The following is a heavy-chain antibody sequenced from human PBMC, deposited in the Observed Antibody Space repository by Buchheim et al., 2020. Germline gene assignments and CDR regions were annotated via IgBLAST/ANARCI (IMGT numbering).Heavy chain of an antibody. CDR2: ISGSGGST. D-gene: IGHD2-2*01. CDR1: GFTFSSYA. V-gene: IGHV3-23*01. Sequence: EVQLLESGGGLVQPGGSLRLSCAASGFTFSSYAMSWVRQAPGKGLEWVSAISGSGGSTYYADSVKGRFTISSANSKNTLYLQMNSLRAEDTAVYYCAKDLYCSSTSCYGYYYYYGMDVWGQGTT. CDR3: AKDLYCSSTSCYGYYYYYGMDV. J-gene: IGHJ6*02.